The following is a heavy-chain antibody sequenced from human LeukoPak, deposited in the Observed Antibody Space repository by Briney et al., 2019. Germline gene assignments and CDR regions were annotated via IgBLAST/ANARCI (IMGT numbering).Heavy chain of an antibody. V-gene: IGHV3-53*01. J-gene: IGHJ4*02. CDR1: GFTVSSNY. Sequence: PGGSLRLSCAASGFTVSSNYMSWVRQAPGKGLEWVSVIYSGGSTYYADSVKGRFTISRDNSKNTLYLQMNSLRAEDTAVYYCAVGSTPRDFDYWGQGALVTVSS. D-gene: IGHD3-10*01. CDR2: IYSGGST. CDR3: AVGSTPRDFDY.